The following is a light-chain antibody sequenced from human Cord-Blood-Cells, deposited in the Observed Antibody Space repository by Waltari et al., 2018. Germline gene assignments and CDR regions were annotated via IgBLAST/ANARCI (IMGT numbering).Light chain of an antibody. Sequence: GQTVRITCQGDSLRSYYASWYQQKPGQAPVLVIYGKNNRPSGIPDRFSGSSSGNTASLTITGAQAEDEADYYCNSRDSSGNQVFGTGTKVTVL. V-gene: IGLV3-19*01. CDR3: NSRDSSGNQV. CDR1: SLRSYY. J-gene: IGLJ1*01. CDR2: GKN.